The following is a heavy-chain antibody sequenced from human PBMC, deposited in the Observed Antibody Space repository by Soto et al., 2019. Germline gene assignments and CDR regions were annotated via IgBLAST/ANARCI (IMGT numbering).Heavy chain of an antibody. J-gene: IGHJ4*02. CDR2: ISGSGGST. CDR3: AKSVDIVVVVAATLLSY. CDR1: GFTFSSYA. D-gene: IGHD2-15*01. Sequence: PGGSLRLSCAASGFTFSSYAMSWVRQAPGKGLEWVSAISGSGGSTYYADSVKGRFTISRDNSKNTLYLQMNSLRAEDTAVYYCAKSVDIVVVVAATLLSYWGQGTLVTVSS. V-gene: IGHV3-23*01.